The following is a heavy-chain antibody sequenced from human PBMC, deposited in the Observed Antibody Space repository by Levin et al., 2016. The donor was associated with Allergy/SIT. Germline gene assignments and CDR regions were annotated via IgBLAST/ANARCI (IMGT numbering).Heavy chain of an antibody. Sequence: WIRQPPGKGLEWVAVISYDGSNKYYADSVKGRFTISRDNSKNTLYLQMNSLRAEDTAVYYCAKGARITMVRGVIPPDDYWGQGTLVTVSS. D-gene: IGHD3-10*01. J-gene: IGHJ4*02. CDR3: AKGARITMVRGVIPPDDY. V-gene: IGHV3-30*18. CDR2: ISYDGSNK.